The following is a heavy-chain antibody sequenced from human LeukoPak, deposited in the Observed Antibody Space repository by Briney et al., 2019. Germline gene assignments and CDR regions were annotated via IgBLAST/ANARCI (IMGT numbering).Heavy chain of an antibody. CDR2: IYYSGST. CDR3: ASFEGSINYVFDY. D-gene: IGHD4-11*01. J-gene: IGHJ4*02. CDR1: GGSISSYY. Sequence: SETLSLTCTVSGGSISSYYWSWLRQPPGKGLEWIGYIYYSGSTNYNPSLKSRVTISVDTSKNQFSLKLSSVTAADTAVYYCASFEGSINYVFDYWGQGTLVTVSS. V-gene: IGHV4-59*01.